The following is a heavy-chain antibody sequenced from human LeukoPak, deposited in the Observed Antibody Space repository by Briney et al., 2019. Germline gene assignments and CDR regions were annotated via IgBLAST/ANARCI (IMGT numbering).Heavy chain of an antibody. V-gene: IGHV4-30-4*01. CDR1: GGSISSGDYY. CDR2: IYYSGST. CDR3: ARAPLPFYYGSGKGWFDP. Sequence: SETLSLTCTVSGGSISSGDYYWSWLRQPPGKGLEWIGYIYYSGSTYYNPSLKSRVTISVDTSKNQFSLKLSSVTAADTAVYYCARAPLPFYYGSGKGWFDPWGQGTLVTVSS. J-gene: IGHJ5*02. D-gene: IGHD3-10*01.